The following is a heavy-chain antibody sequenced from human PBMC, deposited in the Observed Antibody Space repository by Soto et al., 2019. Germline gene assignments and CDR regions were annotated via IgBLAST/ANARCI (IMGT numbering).Heavy chain of an antibody. J-gene: IGHJ5*02. CDR3: ARSQQTTVTPPIADP. CDR2: ISYDGNNK. D-gene: IGHD4-17*01. Sequence: PGGSLRLSCAACGFTFSSYAMHWVRQAPGKGLEWVTVISYDGNNKYYADSVEGRFTISRDNSKNTLYLQMNSLRTEDTGVYYCARSQQTTVTPPIADPWGQGTLVTVSS. V-gene: IGHV3-30-3*01. CDR1: GFTFSSYA.